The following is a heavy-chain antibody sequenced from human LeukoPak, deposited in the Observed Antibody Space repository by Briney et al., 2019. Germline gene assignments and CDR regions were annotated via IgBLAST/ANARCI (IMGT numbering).Heavy chain of an antibody. D-gene: IGHD1-26*01. J-gene: IGHJ4*02. V-gene: IGHV3-48*01. CDR3: ARVGRATAHFDY. CDR1: GFTFSSYS. CDR2: MSSSSSAI. Sequence: GGSLRLSCAASGFTFSSYSMNWVRQAPGKGLEWVSYMSSSSSAIYYADSVKGRFTISRDNAKNSLYLQMNSLRAEDTAVYYCARVGRATAHFDYWGQGTLVTVSS.